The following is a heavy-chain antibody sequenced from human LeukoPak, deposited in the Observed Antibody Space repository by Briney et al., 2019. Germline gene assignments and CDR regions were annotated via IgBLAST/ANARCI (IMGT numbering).Heavy chain of an antibody. CDR1: GASMNTYY. V-gene: IGHV4-4*07. CDR2: IFASGTT. J-gene: IGHJ4*02. D-gene: IGHD3-16*01. CDR3: VQDGPLRSDY. Sequence: SETLPLTCTVSGASMNTYYYSWIRQPAGKGLEWIGRIFASGTTNYNPSLKSRIAMSVDTSKNQFFLNLTSVTAADTAMYYCVQDGPLRSDYWGQGTLVTVSS.